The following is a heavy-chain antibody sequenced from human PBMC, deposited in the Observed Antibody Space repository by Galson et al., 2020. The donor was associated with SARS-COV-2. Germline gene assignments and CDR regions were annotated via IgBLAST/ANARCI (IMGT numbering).Heavy chain of an antibody. CDR3: ARRILYDRKSYYLYYFDY. J-gene: IGHJ4*02. CDR2: LNPNNGDT. CDR1: GYTFANYN. D-gene: IGHD3-10*01. Sequence: ASVNVSCKASGYTFANYNLNWVRQATGQGREWMGWLNPNNGDTDHSQNSQGRVTLTRNTSITTAYMELSSLKSEDTAVYYCARRILYDRKSYYLYYFDYGGQGTLVTVSS. V-gene: IGHV1-8*01.